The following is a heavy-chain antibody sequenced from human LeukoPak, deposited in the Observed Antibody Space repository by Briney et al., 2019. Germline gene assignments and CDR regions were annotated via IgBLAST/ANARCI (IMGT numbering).Heavy chain of an antibody. J-gene: IGHJ5*02. Sequence: PSETLSLTCTVSGGSISSYYWSWIRQPPGEGLEWIGYIYYSGSTSYNPSLKSRVTISVDTSNNQFSLKLSSVTAADTAVYYCARDLGIAAAGTGGWFDPWGQGTLVTVSS. CDR2: IYYSGST. V-gene: IGHV4-59*12. CDR1: GGSISSYY. CDR3: ARDLGIAAAGTGGWFDP. D-gene: IGHD6-13*01.